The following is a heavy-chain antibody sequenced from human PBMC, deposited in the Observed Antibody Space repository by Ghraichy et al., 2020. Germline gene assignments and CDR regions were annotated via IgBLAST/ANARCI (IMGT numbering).Heavy chain of an antibody. CDR2: INPNSGGT. V-gene: IGHV1-2*02. CDR3: AVAVTTDTRYYYYYGMDV. CDR1: GYTFTGYY. Sequence: ASVKVSCKASGYTFTGYYMHWVRQAPGQGLEWMGWINPNSGGTNYAQKFQGRVTMTRDTSISTAYMELSRLRSDDTAVYYCAVAVTTDTRYYYYYGMDVWGQGTTVTVSS. D-gene: IGHD4-11*01. J-gene: IGHJ6*02.